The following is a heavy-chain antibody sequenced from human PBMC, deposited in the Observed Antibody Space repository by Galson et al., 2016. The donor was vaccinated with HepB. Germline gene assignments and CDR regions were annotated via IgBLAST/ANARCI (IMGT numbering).Heavy chain of an antibody. D-gene: IGHD1-14*01. V-gene: IGHV4-59*01. CDR3: ARQGRKDVSTFQQ. CDR2: ISYTGAT. CDR1: GGPINSYS. Sequence: TLSLTCTVSGGPINSYSWSWIRQPPGKGLEWIGLISYTGATNYNPSLESRVTISPDKSKNQFSLQLNSVSAADTAVYYCARQGRKDVSTFQQWGQGTLVIVSA. J-gene: IGHJ1*01.